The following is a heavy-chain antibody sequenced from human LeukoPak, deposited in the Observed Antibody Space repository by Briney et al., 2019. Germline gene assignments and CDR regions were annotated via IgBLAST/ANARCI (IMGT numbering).Heavy chain of an antibody. Sequence: PGGSLRLSCTASGFTFSHHAMSWVRQAPGKGLDWVSTVSGSGDRIHYADSVKGRFTNSRDNSKNTLYLQMNSLRAKDTAVYYCARDIGWFGELEFPYNWFDPWGQGTLVTVSS. J-gene: IGHJ5*02. CDR2: VSGSGDRI. CDR1: GFTFSHHA. V-gene: IGHV3-23*01. CDR3: ARDIGWFGELEFPYNWFDP. D-gene: IGHD3-10*01.